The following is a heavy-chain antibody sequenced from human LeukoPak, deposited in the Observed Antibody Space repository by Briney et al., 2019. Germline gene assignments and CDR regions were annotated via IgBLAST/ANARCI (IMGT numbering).Heavy chain of an antibody. CDR1: GYTFTSDD. D-gene: IGHD3-10*01. Sequence: ASVKVSCKASGYTFTSDDINWVRQAPGQGLEWMGWMNPNSGNTGYAQKFQGRVTITRDTSISTAYMELSSLRSEDTAIYYCARDGDYYGSGNFDCWGQGTLVTVSS. CDR3: ARDGDYYGSGNFDC. V-gene: IGHV1-8*03. CDR2: MNPNSGNT. J-gene: IGHJ4*02.